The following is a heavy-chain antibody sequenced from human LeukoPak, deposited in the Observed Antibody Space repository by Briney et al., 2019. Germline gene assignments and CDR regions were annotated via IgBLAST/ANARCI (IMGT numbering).Heavy chain of an antibody. CDR1: GFTFSSFW. Sequence: GGSLRLSCAASGFTFSSFWMSWVRQAPGKGLEWVSFISSTGGTIYYADSVKGRFTVSRDNGKNSLLLQMNSLRAEDTALYYCARGYSRAAFDIWGQGTVVAVSS. D-gene: IGHD2-15*01. CDR3: ARGYSRAAFDI. CDR2: ISSTGGTI. J-gene: IGHJ3*02. V-gene: IGHV3-48*01.